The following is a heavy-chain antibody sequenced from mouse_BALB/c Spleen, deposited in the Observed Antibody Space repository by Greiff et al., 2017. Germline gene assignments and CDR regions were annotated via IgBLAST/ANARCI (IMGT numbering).Heavy chain of an antibody. V-gene: IGHV1-80*01. CDR1: GYAFSSYW. Sequence: VQLQESGAELVRPGSSVKISCKASGYAFSSYWMNWVKQRPGQGLEWIGQIYPGDGDTNYNEKFKGKATLTEDTASSTAYMQLSSLTSEDSAVYFCASSTMIKGYFGVWGAGTTVTVSS. D-gene: IGHD2-4*01. CDR3: ASSTMIKGYFGV. CDR2: IYPGDGDT. J-gene: IGHJ1*01.